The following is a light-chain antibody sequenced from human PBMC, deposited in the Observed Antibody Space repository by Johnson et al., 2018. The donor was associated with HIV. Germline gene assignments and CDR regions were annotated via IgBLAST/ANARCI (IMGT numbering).Light chain of an antibody. CDR2: DNN. V-gene: IGLV1-51*01. J-gene: IGLJ1*01. Sequence: VLTQPPSVSAAPGQKVAISCSGSSSNIGNNYVSWYQQVPGTAPKLLIYDNNRRPSGIPDRFSGSKSGTSATLGITGLQTGDDADYYCGTWDNSLSVFVFGTGTKVTVL. CDR3: GTWDNSLSVFV. CDR1: SSNIGNNY.